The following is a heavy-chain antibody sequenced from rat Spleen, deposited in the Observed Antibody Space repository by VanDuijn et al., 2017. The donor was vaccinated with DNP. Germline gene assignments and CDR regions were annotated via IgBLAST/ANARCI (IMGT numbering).Heavy chain of an antibody. CDR2: ISYDGGSRT. V-gene: IGHV5-20*01. CDR1: GFTFSDYY. Sequence: EVQLVESGGGLVQPGRSLKLSCAASGFTFSDYYMAWVRQAPAKGLEWVASISYDGGSRTYYPDSVKGRFTISRDNAKSSLYLQMNSLKSEDTATYYCTTRNSGYGGYFDYWGQGVMVTVSS. J-gene: IGHJ2*01. D-gene: IGHD4-3*01. CDR3: TTRNSGYGGYFDY.